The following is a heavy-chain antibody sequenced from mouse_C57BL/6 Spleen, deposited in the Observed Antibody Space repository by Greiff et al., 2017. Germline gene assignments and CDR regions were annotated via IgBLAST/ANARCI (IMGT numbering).Heavy chain of an antibody. CDR2: INPNYGTT. J-gene: IGHJ2*01. CDR1: GYSFTDYN. CDR3: ARFGVTDYFDY. D-gene: IGHD2-2*01. Sequence: VQLQQSGPELVKPGASVKISCKASGYSFTDYNMNWVKQSNGKSLEWIGVINPNYGTTSYNQKFKGKATLTADKSSSTAYMQLSSLTSEDSAVYFCARFGVTDYFDYWGQGTTLTVSS. V-gene: IGHV1-39*01.